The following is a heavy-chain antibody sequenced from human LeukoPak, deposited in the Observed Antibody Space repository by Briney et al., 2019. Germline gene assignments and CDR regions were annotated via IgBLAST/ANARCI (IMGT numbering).Heavy chain of an antibody. CDR3: ARVLVRGVIAPFGY. CDR2: INPNSGGT. Sequence: CINPNSGGTNYAQKFQGRVTMTRDTSISTAYMELSRLRSDDTAVYYCARVLVRGVIAPFGYWGQGTLVTVSS. D-gene: IGHD3-10*01. J-gene: IGHJ4*02. V-gene: IGHV1-2*02.